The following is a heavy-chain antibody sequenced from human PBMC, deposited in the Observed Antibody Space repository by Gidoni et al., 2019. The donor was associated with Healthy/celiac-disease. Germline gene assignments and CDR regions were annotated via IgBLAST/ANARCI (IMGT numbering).Heavy chain of an antibody. CDR1: GFTFSSYG. D-gene: IGHD1-26*01. CDR3: AREGRVGWELPRFFFDY. V-gene: IGHV3-33*01. CDR2: IWYDGSNK. J-gene: IGHJ4*02. Sequence: QVQLVESGGGVVQPGRSLRLSCAASGFTFSSYGMHWVRQAPGKGLEWVAVIWYDGSNKYYADSVKGRFTISRDNSKNTLYLQMNSLRAEDTAVYYCAREGRVGWELPRFFFDYWGQGTLVTVSS.